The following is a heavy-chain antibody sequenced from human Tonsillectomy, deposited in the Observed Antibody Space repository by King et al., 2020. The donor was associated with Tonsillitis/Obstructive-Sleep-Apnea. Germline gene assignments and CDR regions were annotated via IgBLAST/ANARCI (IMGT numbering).Heavy chain of an antibody. V-gene: IGHV3-23*04. D-gene: IGHD1-26*01. Sequence: VQLVESGGGLVQPGGSLRLSCAASGFTFSSYAMSWVRQAPGKGLEWVSAISGSGGSTYYADSVKGRFTISRDNSKNTIYLQMTSLRAEDTAVYYCAKGIVGATALDYWGQGTLVTVSS. CDR3: AKGIVGATALDY. CDR1: GFTFSSYA. J-gene: IGHJ4*02. CDR2: ISGSGGST.